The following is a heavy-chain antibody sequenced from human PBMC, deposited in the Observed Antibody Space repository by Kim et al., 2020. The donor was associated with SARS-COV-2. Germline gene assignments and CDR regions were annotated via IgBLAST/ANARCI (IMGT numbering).Heavy chain of an antibody. J-gene: IGHJ6*02. CDR3: ARLGGSGSRSYGMDV. D-gene: IGHD3-10*01. Sequence: PSFQGHVTISADKSISTAYLQWSSLKASDTAMYYCARLGGSGSRSYGMDVWGQGTTVTVSS. V-gene: IGHV5-10-1*01.